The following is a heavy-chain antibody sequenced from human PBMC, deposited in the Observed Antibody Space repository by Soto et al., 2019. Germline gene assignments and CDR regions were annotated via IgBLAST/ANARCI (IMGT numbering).Heavy chain of an antibody. CDR1: GYSFTSYW. CDR3: ARLGMSGAYYFDY. Sequence: PGESLKISCKVSGYSFTSYWIGWVRQMTGKGLEWMGRIDPSDSYTNYSPSFQGHVTISADKSISTAYLQWSSLKASDTAMYYCARLGMSGAYYFDYWGQGTLVTVSS. J-gene: IGHJ4*02. V-gene: IGHV5-10-1*01. CDR2: IDPSDSYT. D-gene: IGHD7-27*01.